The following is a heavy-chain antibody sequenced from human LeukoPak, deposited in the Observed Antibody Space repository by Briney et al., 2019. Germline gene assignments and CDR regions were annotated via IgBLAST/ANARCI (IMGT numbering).Heavy chain of an antibody. D-gene: IGHD1-26*01. CDR1: GFTFSSYA. CDR3: ARRIPGSYTYYYYGMDV. V-gene: IGHV3-23*01. J-gene: IGHJ6*02. CDR2: ISGSGGST. Sequence: GGSLRLSCAASGFTFSSYAMSWVRQAPGKGLEWVSAISGSGGSTYYADSVKGRFTISRDNSKNTLYLQMNSLRDEDTAVYYCARRIPGSYTYYYYGMDVWGQGTTVTVSS.